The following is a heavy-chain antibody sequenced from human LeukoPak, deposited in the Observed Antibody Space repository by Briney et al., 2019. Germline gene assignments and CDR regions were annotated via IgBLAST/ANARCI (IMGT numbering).Heavy chain of an antibody. J-gene: IGHJ6*02. CDR3: ARVVLGRRWLQSSYYYGMDV. CDR1: GGTFISYA. CDR2: IIPIFGTA. D-gene: IGHD5-24*01. Sequence: GASVKVSCKASGGTFISYAISWVRQAPGQGLEWMGGIIPIFGTANYAQRFQGRVTITADESTSTAYMELSSLRSEDTAVYYCARVVLGRRWLQSSYYYGMDVWGQGTTVTVSS. V-gene: IGHV1-69*13.